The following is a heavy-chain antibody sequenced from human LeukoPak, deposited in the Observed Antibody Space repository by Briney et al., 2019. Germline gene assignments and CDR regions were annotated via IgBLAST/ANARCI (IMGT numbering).Heavy chain of an antibody. CDR2: INPNSGGT. D-gene: IGHD1-26*01. J-gene: IGHJ6*02. V-gene: IGHV1-2*02. CDR1: GYTFTGYY. CDR3: ARGGELQYYYGMDV. Sequence: ASVKVSCKASGYTFTGYYMHWVRQAPGQGLEWMGWINPNSGGTNYAQKLQGRVTMTTDTSTSTAYMELRSLRSDDTAVYYCARGGELQYYYGMDVWGQGTTVTVSS.